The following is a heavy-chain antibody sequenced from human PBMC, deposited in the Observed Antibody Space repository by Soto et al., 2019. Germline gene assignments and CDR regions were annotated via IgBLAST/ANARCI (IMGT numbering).Heavy chain of an antibody. CDR1: GYTFTSYA. Sequence: ASVKVSCKASGYTFTSYAMHWVRQAPGQRLEWMGWINAGNGNTKYSQKFQGRVTITRSTFASTAYLELSSLSSEDTAVYYCARGRSQFNSSPSLRDYWGQGTLITVSS. J-gene: IGHJ4*02. D-gene: IGHD6-6*01. V-gene: IGHV1-3*01. CDR2: INAGNGNT. CDR3: ARGRSQFNSSPSLRDY.